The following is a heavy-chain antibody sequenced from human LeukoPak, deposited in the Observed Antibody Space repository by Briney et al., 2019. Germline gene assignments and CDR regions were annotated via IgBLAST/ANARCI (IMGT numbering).Heavy chain of an antibody. J-gene: IGHJ4*02. CDR2: ITGNSVNT. CDR1: GFTFSIHA. CDR3: AKDPGYSSGPFDY. V-gene: IGHV3-23*01. Sequence: GGSPRLSCAASGFTFSIHAMNWVRQAPGKGLEWVSVITGNSVNTFYADSVKGRFTISRDNSKNTLYLQMNSLRAEDTAVYYCAKDPGYSSGPFDYWGQGTLVTVSS. D-gene: IGHD6-25*01.